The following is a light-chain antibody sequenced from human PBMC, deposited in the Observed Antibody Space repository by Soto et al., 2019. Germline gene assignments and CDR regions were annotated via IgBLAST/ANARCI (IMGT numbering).Light chain of an antibody. V-gene: IGKV1-39*01. CDR1: QTISSW. J-gene: IGKJ1*01. CDR2: AAS. CDR3: QQSYNSPRT. Sequence: DIQMTQSPSTLSASVGDRFTITCRASQTISSWLAWYQQRPGTAPKLLIYAASTLQSGVPSRFSGSGSGTDFTLTISSLQPEDFATYYCQQSYNSPRTFGQGTKVDIK.